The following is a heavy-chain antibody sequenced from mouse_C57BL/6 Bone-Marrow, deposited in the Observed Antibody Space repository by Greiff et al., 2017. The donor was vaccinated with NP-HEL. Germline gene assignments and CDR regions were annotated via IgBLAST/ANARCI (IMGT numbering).Heavy chain of an antibody. CDR2: ISYSGST. V-gene: IGHV3-1*01. CDR3: AREGYYGSSLYYFDY. J-gene: IGHJ2*01. Sequence: DVQLVESGPGMVKPSQSLSLTCTVTGYSITSGYDWHWIRHFPGNKLEWMGYISYSGSTNYNPSLKSRISITHDTSKNHFFLKLNSVTTEDTATYYCAREGYYGSSLYYFDYWGQGTTLTVSS. CDR1: GYSITSGYD. D-gene: IGHD1-1*01.